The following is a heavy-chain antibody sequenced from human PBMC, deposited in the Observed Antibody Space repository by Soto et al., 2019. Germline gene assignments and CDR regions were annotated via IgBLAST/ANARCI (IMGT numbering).Heavy chain of an antibody. D-gene: IGHD4-17*01. Sequence: ASVKVSCKVSGYTLTELSMHWVRQAPGKGLEWMGGFDPEDGETIYAQKFQGRVTMTEDTSTDTAYMELSSLRSEDTAVYYCATMHTVAYGFDPWGQGTLVTVSS. J-gene: IGHJ5*02. CDR2: FDPEDGET. V-gene: IGHV1-24*01. CDR3: ATMHTVAYGFDP. CDR1: GYTLTELS.